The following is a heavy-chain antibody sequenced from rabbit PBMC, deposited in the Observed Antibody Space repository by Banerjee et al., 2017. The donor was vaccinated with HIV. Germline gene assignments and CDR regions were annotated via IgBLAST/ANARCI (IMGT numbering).Heavy chain of an antibody. CDR1: GFSFSSSYY. D-gene: IGHD7-1*01. V-gene: IGHV1S45*01. J-gene: IGHJ4*01. CDR3: ARDPAYSGDDYAGL. CDR2: IYAGSSGST. Sequence: QEQLEESGGDLVKPEGSLTLTCTASGFSFSSSYYMCWVRQAPGKGLEWIACIYAGSSGSTYYASWAKGRFTISKTSSTTVTLQMTSLTAADTATYFCARDPAYSGDDYAGLWGPGTLVTVS.